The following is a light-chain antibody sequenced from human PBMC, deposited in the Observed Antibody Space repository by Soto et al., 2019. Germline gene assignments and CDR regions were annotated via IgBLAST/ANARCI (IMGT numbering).Light chain of an antibody. V-gene: IGLV2-14*01. Sequence: QSALTQPASVSGSPGQSITISCTGTSSDVGGYNYVSWYQQHTGKAPKLMIYDVSNRPSGVSNRFSGSKSGNTAYLTSSGLKAEDAADYYCSSYRSSSTPVVFGGVTK. CDR2: DVS. CDR1: SSDVGGYNY. CDR3: SSYRSSSTPVV. J-gene: IGLJ2*01.